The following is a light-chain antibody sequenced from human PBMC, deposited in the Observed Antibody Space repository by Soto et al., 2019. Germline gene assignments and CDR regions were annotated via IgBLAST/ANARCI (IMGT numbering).Light chain of an antibody. J-gene: IGKJ2*01. CDR2: GAS. Sequence: EIVLTQSPATLSLSPGERASLSCRASQSISVYLAWYQQKPGQAPRLLIYGASTRATGIPARFSGSGSGTEFTLTISSLQSEDFAVYYCQQYNNWPRTFGQGTKLEIK. CDR1: QSISVY. CDR3: QQYNNWPRT. V-gene: IGKV3-15*01.